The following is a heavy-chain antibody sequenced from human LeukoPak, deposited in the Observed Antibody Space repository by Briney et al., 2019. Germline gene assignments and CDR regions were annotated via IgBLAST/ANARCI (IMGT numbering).Heavy chain of an antibody. Sequence: SETLSLTCTVSGGSISSYYWNWIRQPPGKGLEWIGYIYYSGSTNYNPSLKSRVTISVDTSKNQFSLKLSSVTAADTAVYYCARDPGYSGYGGFDYWGQGTLVTVSS. J-gene: IGHJ4*02. CDR1: GGSISSYY. CDR2: IYYSGST. CDR3: ARDPGYSGYGGFDY. D-gene: IGHD5-12*01. V-gene: IGHV4-59*01.